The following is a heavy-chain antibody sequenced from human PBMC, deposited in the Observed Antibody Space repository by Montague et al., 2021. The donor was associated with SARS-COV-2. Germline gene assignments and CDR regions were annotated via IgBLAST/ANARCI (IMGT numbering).Heavy chain of an antibody. J-gene: IGHJ6*02. V-gene: IGHV4-34*01. CDR3: ARGYCSGSGCYYYYGMDV. CDR1: GGSFSGYY. CDR2: TNDSGRT. Sequence: SETLSLTCAVYGGSFSGYYWSWIRQPPGRGLEWIGETNDSGRTNYNPSLKGRVTISVDMSKNQFSLRLSSVTAAETAVYYCARGYCSGSGCYYYYGMDVWGQGTTVTVSS. D-gene: IGHD2-15*01.